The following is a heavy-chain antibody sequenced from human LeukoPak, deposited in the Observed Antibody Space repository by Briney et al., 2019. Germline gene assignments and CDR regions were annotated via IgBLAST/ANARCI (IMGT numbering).Heavy chain of an antibody. D-gene: IGHD4-11*01. Sequence: GGSLRLSRAASGFTFSSYAMSWVRQAPGKGLEWVSAISASGGSTYYADSVKGRFAISRDNSKNTLLLQMNSLRVEDTAIYYCAKRLTVLGPYFDYWGRGTLVTVSS. J-gene: IGHJ4*02. V-gene: IGHV3-23*01. CDR2: ISASGGST. CDR3: AKRLTVLGPYFDY. CDR1: GFTFSSYA.